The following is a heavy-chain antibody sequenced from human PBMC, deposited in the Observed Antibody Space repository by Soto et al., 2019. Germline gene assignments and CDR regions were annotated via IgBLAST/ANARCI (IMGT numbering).Heavy chain of an antibody. J-gene: IGHJ4*02. CDR2: FDPEDGET. V-gene: IGHV1-24*01. D-gene: IGHD3-3*01. CDR3: ATAKVDFWSGSEFDY. CDR1: GYTLTELS. Sequence: GASVKVSWKVSGYTLTELSMHWVRQAPGKGLEWMGGFDPEDGETIYAQKFQGRVTMTEDTSTDTAYMELSSLRSEDTAVYYCATAKVDFWSGSEFDYWGQGTLVTVSS.